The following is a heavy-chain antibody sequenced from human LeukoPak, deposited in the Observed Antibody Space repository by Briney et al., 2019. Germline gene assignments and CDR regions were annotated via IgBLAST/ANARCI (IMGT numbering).Heavy chain of an antibody. D-gene: IGHD3-22*01. V-gene: IGHV3-48*02. J-gene: IGHJ6*02. Sequence: PGGSLRLSCVASGFTFSSYNMHWVRQAPGKGLERVSYISSRSSTIYYADSVKGRFTISRDNAKNSLYLQMNSLRDEDTAVYYCARFDHYDSSGFLTLDVWGQGTTVTVSS. CDR1: GFTFSSYN. CDR3: ARFDHYDSSGFLTLDV. CDR2: ISSRSSTI.